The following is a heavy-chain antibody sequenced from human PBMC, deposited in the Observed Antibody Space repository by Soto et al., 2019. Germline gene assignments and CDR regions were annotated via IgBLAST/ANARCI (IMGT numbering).Heavy chain of an antibody. CDR1: GGTFSRYG. CDR3: ARATTGYYYGMDV. D-gene: IGHD4-17*01. Sequence: QVQLVQSGAAVKKPGYSVKVSCKASGGTFSRYGISWVRQAPGQGLEWMGGIIPIFGTANYAQTFQGRVTITADESTSTAYMELSSLRSEDTAVYYCARATTGYYYGMDVWGQGTTVTVSS. J-gene: IGHJ6*02. CDR2: IIPIFGTA. V-gene: IGHV1-69*12.